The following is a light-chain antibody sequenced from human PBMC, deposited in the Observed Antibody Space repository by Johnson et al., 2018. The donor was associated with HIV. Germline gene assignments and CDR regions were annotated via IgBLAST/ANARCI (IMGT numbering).Light chain of an antibody. V-gene: IGLV1-51*01. CDR2: DNN. Sequence: QSVLTQPPSVSAAPGQKVTISCSGSSSNIGRNYVSWYQQLPGTAPKLLIYDNNKRPSGIPDRFSASKSGSSATLRIPGLQTWDEAYYYCGTWDSSLSAFYAFGTGTKVTVL. CDR3: GTWDSSLSAFYA. J-gene: IGLJ1*01. CDR1: SSNIGRNY.